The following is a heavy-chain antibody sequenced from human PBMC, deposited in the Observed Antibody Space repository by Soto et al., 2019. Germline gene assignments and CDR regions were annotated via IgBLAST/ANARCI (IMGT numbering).Heavy chain of an antibody. Sequence: GGSLRLSCXASGFTFSSYAMSWVRQAPGKGLEWVSAVSGSGGSTYYADSVKGRFTISRDNSKNTLYLQMNSLRAEDTAVYYCAKDHIVVVPAAVFNFGYWGQGSLVTVSS. J-gene: IGHJ4*02. CDR3: AKDHIVVVPAAVFNFGY. V-gene: IGHV3-23*01. D-gene: IGHD2-2*01. CDR1: GFTFSSYA. CDR2: VSGSGGST.